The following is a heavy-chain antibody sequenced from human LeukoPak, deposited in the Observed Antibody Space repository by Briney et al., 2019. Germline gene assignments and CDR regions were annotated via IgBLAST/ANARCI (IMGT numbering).Heavy chain of an antibody. D-gene: IGHD3-10*01. CDR2: FDPEDGET. CDR1: GYTLTELS. V-gene: IGHV1-24*01. CDR3: ATDGGITMVRGVPYFDY. Sequence: ASVKVSCKVSGYTLTELSMHWVRQAPGKGLEWMGGFDPEDGETIYAQKFQGRVTMTEDTSTDTAYMELSSLRSEDTAVYYCATDGGITMVRGVPYFDYWGQGTLVTVSS. J-gene: IGHJ4*02.